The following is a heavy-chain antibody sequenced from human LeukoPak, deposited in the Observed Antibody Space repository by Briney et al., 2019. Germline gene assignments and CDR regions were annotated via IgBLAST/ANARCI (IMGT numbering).Heavy chain of an antibody. CDR1: GFTFDNYL. D-gene: IGHD5-18*01. Sequence: PGGSLRLSCATSGFTFDNYLMSWVRQIPGKGLEWVANIKEDGRAKYYVDSVRGRFIISRDNAKNALYLQMDSLRAEDTAVYYCAKLERGYSYGTIDYWGQGNLVTVSS. J-gene: IGHJ4*02. CDR2: IKEDGRAK. CDR3: AKLERGYSYGTIDY. V-gene: IGHV3-7*02.